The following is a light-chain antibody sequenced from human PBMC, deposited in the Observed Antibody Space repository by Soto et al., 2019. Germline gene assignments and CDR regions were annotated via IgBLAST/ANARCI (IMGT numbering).Light chain of an antibody. Sequence: QSVLTQPRSVYGPPGPSVSISCSGTSSDVGTYNYVAWYQQHPGKAHKLMIYDVSKRPSGVPDRFSGSKSGNTASLTISGLQAEDEADYYCFSHAGADTHAVCGGGTKLTVL. CDR1: SSDVGTYNY. CDR3: FSHAGADTHAV. V-gene: IGLV2-11*01. J-gene: IGLJ2*01. CDR2: DVS.